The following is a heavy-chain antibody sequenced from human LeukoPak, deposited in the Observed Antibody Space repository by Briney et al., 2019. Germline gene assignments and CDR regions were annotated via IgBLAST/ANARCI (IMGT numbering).Heavy chain of an antibody. Sequence: GGSLRLSCAASGFTLSTYWMSWVRQAPGKGLEWVANIKQDGSEIYYVDSVKGRLTISRDNAKNSLYLQMNSLRAEDTAVYYCARDKVVGATIFDYWGQGTLVTVSS. CDR1: GFTLSTYW. CDR2: IKQDGSEI. D-gene: IGHD1-26*01. V-gene: IGHV3-7*03. CDR3: ARDKVVGATIFDY. J-gene: IGHJ4*02.